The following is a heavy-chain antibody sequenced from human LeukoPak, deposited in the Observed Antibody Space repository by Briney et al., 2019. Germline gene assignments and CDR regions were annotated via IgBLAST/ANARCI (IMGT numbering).Heavy chain of an antibody. Sequence: GGSLRLSCAASGFTVSTNYLSWVRQAPGKGLDWVSVIYTGGSTFYADSVKGRFTISRDNSKNTLYLQMNSLRAEDTAVYYCARARGPGVDLAFDIWGQGTMVTVSS. V-gene: IGHV3-66*01. CDR3: ARARGPGVDLAFDI. J-gene: IGHJ3*02. CDR1: GFTVSTNY. CDR2: IYTGGST. D-gene: IGHD3-9*01.